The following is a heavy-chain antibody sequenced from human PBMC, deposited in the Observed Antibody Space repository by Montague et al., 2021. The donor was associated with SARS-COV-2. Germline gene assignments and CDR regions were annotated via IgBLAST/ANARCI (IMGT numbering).Heavy chain of an antibody. V-gene: IGHV4-59*08. CDR2: IHFSGST. Sequence: SETLSLTCTVSGGSISNYYWNWIRQPPGKGLEWIGDIHFSGSTNYNPSLKSRVAISLDSSKNQFSLKLSSVTAADTAVYYCSRHTTGRQRYDYWGQGILVTVSS. CDR3: SRHTTGRQRYDY. D-gene: IGHD1-1*01. J-gene: IGHJ4*02. CDR1: GGSISNYY.